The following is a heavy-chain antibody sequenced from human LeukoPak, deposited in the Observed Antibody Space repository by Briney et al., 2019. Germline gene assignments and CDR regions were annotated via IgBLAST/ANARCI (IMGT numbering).Heavy chain of an antibody. Sequence: ASVKVSCKASGYTFTGYYMHWVRPAPGQGLEWMGWINPNSGGTNYAQKFQGRVTMTRDTSISTAYMELSRLRSDDTAVYYCARAYYYDSSVYYFDYWGQGTLVTVSS. D-gene: IGHD3-22*01. J-gene: IGHJ4*02. CDR3: ARAYYYDSSVYYFDY. CDR2: INPNSGGT. CDR1: GYTFTGYY. V-gene: IGHV1-2*02.